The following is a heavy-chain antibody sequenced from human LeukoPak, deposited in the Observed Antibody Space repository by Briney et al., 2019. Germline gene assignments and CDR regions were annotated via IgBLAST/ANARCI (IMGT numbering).Heavy chain of an antibody. Sequence: SETLSLTCTVSGGSISSSSYYWGWIRQPPGKGLEWIGSIYYSGSTYYNPSLKSRVTISVDTSKNQFSLKLSSVTAADTAVYYCARGPRKDIVVVPAAQGVYRGQGTLVTVSS. CDR2: IYYSGST. CDR3: ARGPRKDIVVVPAAQGVY. CDR1: GGSISSSSYY. D-gene: IGHD2-2*01. V-gene: IGHV4-39*07. J-gene: IGHJ4*02.